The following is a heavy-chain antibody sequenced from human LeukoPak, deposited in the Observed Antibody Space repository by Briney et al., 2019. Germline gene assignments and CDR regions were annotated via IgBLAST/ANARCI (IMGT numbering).Heavy chain of an antibody. CDR3: ARLDWDNVDWFDP. D-gene: IGHD2-15*01. V-gene: IGHV4-59*12. Sequence: SETLSLTCTVSGGSISSYYWSWIRQPPGKGLEWIGYIYYSGSTNYNPSLKSRVTISVDTSKNQFSLKLSSVTAADTAVYYCARLDWDNVDWFDPWGQGTLVTVSS. CDR1: GGSISSYY. J-gene: IGHJ5*02. CDR2: IYYSGST.